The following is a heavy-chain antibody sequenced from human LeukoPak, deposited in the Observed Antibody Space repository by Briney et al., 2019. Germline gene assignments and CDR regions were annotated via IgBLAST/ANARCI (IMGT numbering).Heavy chain of an antibody. Sequence: PGGSLRLSCAASGFTFSSYSMNWVRQAPGKGLEWVSYISSSSSTIYYADSVKGRFTISRDNAKNSLYLQMNSLRDEDTAVYYCAKSIAYCSGGSCYSAYYYYGMDVWGQGTTVTVSS. CDR3: AKSIAYCSGGSCYSAYYYYGMDV. V-gene: IGHV3-48*02. J-gene: IGHJ6*02. D-gene: IGHD2-15*01. CDR2: ISSSSSTI. CDR1: GFTFSSYS.